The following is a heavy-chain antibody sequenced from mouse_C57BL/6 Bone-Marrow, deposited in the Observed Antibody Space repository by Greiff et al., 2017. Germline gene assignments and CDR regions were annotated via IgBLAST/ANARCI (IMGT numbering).Heavy chain of an antibody. CDR2: INPSNGGT. CDR3: ARYGNFHWYFDV. J-gene: IGHJ1*03. V-gene: IGHV1-53*01. D-gene: IGHD2-1*01. Sequence: VQLQQPGPELVKPGASVKLSCKASGYTFTSYWMHWVKQRPGQGLEWIGNINPSNGGTNYNEKFKSKATLTVDKSSSTAYMQLSSLTSEDSAVYYCARYGNFHWYFDVWGTGTTVTVSS. CDR1: GYTFTSYW.